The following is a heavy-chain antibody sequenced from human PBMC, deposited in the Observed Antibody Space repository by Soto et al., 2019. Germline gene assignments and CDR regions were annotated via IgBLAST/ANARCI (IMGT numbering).Heavy chain of an antibody. V-gene: IGHV1-3*01. CDR1: GYTFTSYA. Sequence: QVQLVQSGAEVKKPGASVKVSCKASGYTFTSYAIHWVRQAPGQGLEWMGWINAGNGNAKYPQKFQGRVTITRDTSASTASMELTSLRSEDTAVYYCARLETGRVVTRPNWLDPWGQGTLVTVSS. CDR3: ARLETGRVVTRPNWLDP. J-gene: IGHJ5*02. CDR2: INAGNGNA. D-gene: IGHD2-21*02.